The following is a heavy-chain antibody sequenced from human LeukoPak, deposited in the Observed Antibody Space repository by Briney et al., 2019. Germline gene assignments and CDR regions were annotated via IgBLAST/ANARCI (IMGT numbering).Heavy chain of an antibody. Sequence: GGSLRLSCAASGFTFSSYGMHWVRQAPGKGLEWVSSISSSSSYIYYADSVKGRFTISRDNAKNSLYLQMNSLRAEDTAVYYCARVAHTAMAGYNWFDPWGQGTLVTVSS. V-gene: IGHV3-21*01. CDR3: ARVAHTAMAGYNWFDP. J-gene: IGHJ5*02. CDR1: GFTFSSYG. CDR2: ISSSSSYI. D-gene: IGHD5-18*01.